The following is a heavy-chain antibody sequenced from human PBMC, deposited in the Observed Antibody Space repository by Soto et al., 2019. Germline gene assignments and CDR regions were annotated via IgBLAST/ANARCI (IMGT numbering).Heavy chain of an antibody. CDR2: IIPIFGTA. V-gene: IGHV1-69*12. Sequence: QVQLVQSGAEVKKPGSSAKVSCKASGGTFSSYAISWVRQAPGQGLEWMGGIIPIFGTANYAQKFQGRVTITADESTSTADMELSSLRSGDTAVDYCARDLGRGRLVGYWGQGTLVTVSS. D-gene: IGHD3-16*01. CDR3: ARDLGRGRLVGY. CDR1: GGTFSSYA. J-gene: IGHJ4*02.